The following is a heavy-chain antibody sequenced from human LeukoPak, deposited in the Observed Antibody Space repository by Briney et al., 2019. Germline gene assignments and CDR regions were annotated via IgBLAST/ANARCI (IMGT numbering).Heavy chain of an antibody. V-gene: IGHV3-23*01. D-gene: IGHD2-2*01. CDR3: ARGTTSSWYDS. CDR2: ISDSGGNT. CDR1: GFTFSTYA. J-gene: IGHJ5*01. Sequence: GGSLRLSCAASGFTFSTYAMSWVRQAPGKGLEWVSLISDSGGNTYYADSVKGRFTISRDNSKNTLSLRMNSLRAEDTAVYYCARGTTSSWYDSWGQGTLVTVSS.